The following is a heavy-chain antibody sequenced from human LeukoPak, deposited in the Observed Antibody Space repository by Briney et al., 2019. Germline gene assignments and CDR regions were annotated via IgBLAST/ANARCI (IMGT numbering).Heavy chain of an antibody. Sequence: EASVKVSCKASGYTFTSYYMHWVRQAPGQGLEWMGIINPSGGSTSYAQKFQGRVTMTRDISTSTGYMELSRLRSEDTAVYYCARDSAGIFIAASYWGQGTLVTVSS. CDR1: GYTFTSYY. CDR2: INPSGGST. J-gene: IGHJ4*02. D-gene: IGHD6-13*01. V-gene: IGHV1-46*01. CDR3: ARDSAGIFIAASY.